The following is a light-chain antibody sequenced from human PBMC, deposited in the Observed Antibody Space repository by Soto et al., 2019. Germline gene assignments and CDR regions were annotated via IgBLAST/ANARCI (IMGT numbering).Light chain of an antibody. CDR2: GTS. V-gene: IGKV3-15*01. Sequence: EILMTQSPATLSVSPGERATLSCRASQSISSNLAWYQQKPGQAPRLLIYGTSTRATGIPARFSGSGSGTEFTLTISSLQYEDFAVYYCQQYNNWHPFTFGGGTKVDIK. J-gene: IGKJ4*01. CDR3: QQYNNWHPFT. CDR1: QSISSN.